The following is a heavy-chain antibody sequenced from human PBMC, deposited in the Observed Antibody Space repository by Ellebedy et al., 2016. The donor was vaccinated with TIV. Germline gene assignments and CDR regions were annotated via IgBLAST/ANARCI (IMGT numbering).Heavy chain of an antibody. CDR2: IKEDGSEK. CDR3: VRSSAWSIDDH. Sequence: GGSLRLXCAASGFSFSSFWMSWVRQAPGKGLEWVANIKEDGSEKHHVDSVKGRFTISRDNAKNSSYLQMNSLRAEDTAVYYCVRSSAWSIDDHWGQGTLVTVSS. CDR1: GFSFSSFW. D-gene: IGHD6-19*01. J-gene: IGHJ4*02. V-gene: IGHV3-7*01.